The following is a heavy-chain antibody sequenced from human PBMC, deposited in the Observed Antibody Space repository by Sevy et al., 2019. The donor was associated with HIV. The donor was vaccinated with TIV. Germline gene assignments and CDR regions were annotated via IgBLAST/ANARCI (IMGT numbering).Heavy chain of an antibody. CDR3: ARHHASYGVTGYYYYYGLDV. D-gene: IGHD4-17*01. Sequence: GESLKISCKGSGYNFISYWIGWVRQMPGRGLEWMGIIYPDDSDTRYSPSFQGQVTISVDKSINTAYLQWSSLMASDTAMYYCARHHASYGVTGYYYYYGLDVWGQGTTVTVSS. CDR1: GYNFISYW. CDR2: IYPDDSDT. V-gene: IGHV5-51*01. J-gene: IGHJ6*02.